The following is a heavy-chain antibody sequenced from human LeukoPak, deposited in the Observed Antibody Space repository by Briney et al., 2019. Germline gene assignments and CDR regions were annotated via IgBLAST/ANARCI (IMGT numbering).Heavy chain of an antibody. J-gene: IGHJ6*02. D-gene: IGHD2-15*01. Sequence: GGSLRLSCAASGFTFSGYGMHWVRQAPGKGLEWVAVVWYDGSNKYYADSVKGRFTISRGNSKNTLYLEMNSLKASDTAMYYCTRGCSGGSCSRDAMDVWGQGTMVTVSS. V-gene: IGHV3-33*01. CDR3: TRGCSGGSCSRDAMDV. CDR2: VWYDGSNK. CDR1: GFTFSGYG.